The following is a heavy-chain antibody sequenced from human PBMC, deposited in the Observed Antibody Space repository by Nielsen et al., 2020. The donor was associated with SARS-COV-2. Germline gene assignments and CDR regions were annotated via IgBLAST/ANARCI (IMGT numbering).Heavy chain of an antibody. V-gene: IGHV3-30*18. J-gene: IGHJ6*03. CDR3: AKDGPRVNSGSYDYYYMDV. D-gene: IGHD1-26*01. CDR1: GFTFSSYG. CDR2: ISYDGSNK. Sequence: GESLKISCAASGFTFSSYGMHWVRQAPGKGLEWVAVISYDGSNKYYADSVKGRFTTSRDNSKNTLYLQMNSLRAEDTAVYYCAKDGPRVNSGSYDYYYMDVWGKGTTVTVSS.